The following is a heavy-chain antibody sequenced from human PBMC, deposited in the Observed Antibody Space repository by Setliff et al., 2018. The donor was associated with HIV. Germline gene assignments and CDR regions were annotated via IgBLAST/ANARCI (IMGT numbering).Heavy chain of an antibody. CDR1: GGSISSQY. CDR2: VYNSGGT. V-gene: IGHV4-59*08. J-gene: IGHJ6*03. CDR3: ARHRDPPGSSWIYYYSYMDV. Sequence: SETLSLTCTVSGGSISSQYWSWIRQTPGKGLESIGYVYNSGGTNYNPSLQSRVTISVDTSKNQFSLKLSSVTAADRAVYYCARHRDPPGSSWIYYYSYMDVWGKGTTVTVSS. D-gene: IGHD6-13*01.